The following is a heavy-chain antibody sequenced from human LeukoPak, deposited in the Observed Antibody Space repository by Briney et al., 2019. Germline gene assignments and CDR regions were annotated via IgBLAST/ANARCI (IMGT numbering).Heavy chain of an antibody. CDR3: ARDYRDIVATRKNKYNWFDP. V-gene: IGHV1-18*01. Sequence: ASVKVSCKASGYTFTSYGISWVRQAPGQGLEWMGWISAYNGNTNYAQKLQGRVTMTTDTSTSTAYMELRSLRSDNTAVYYCARDYRDIVATRKNKYNWFDPWGQGTLVTVSS. CDR2: ISAYNGNT. J-gene: IGHJ5*02. D-gene: IGHD5-12*01. CDR1: GYTFTSYG.